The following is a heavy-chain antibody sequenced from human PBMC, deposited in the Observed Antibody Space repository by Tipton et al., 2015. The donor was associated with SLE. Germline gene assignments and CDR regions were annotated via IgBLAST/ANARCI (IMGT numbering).Heavy chain of an antibody. V-gene: IGHV4-59*01. D-gene: IGHD6-13*01. CDR1: GGSISSYY. CDR2: IYYSGST. Sequence: LRLSCTVSGGSISSYYWSWIRQPPGKGLEWIGYIYYSGSTNYNPSLKSRVTISVDTSKNQFSLKLSSVPAADTAVYYCAREGSWDPLFDYWGQGTLVTVSS. J-gene: IGHJ4*02. CDR3: AREGSWDPLFDY.